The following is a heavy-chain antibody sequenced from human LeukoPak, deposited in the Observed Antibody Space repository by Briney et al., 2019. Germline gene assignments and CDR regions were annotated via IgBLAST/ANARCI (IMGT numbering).Heavy chain of an antibody. CDR1: GFTFSTFA. Sequence: GGSLRLSCAASGFTFSTFAMTWVRQAPGKGLEWVSSITASGGSTYYADSVKGRFTTSRDNSQHTLYLQMNSLRAEDTAVYFCAKQIVGATANDFDSWGQGALVTVSS. CDR3: AKQIVGATANDFDS. D-gene: IGHD1-26*01. J-gene: IGHJ4*02. V-gene: IGHV3-23*01. CDR2: ITASGGST.